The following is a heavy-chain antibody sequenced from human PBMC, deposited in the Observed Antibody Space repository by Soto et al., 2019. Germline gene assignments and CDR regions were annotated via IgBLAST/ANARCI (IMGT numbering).Heavy chain of an antibody. J-gene: IGHJ3*02. V-gene: IGHV1-69*13. D-gene: IGHD2-15*01. CDR2: IIPIFGTA. CDR3: ASKGYCSGGSCYSPNAFDI. Sequence: ASVKVSCKASGGTFSSYAISWVRQAPGQGLEWMGGIIPIFGTANYAQKFQGRVTITADESTSTAYMELSSLRSEDTAVYYCASKGYCSGGSCYSPNAFDIWGQGTMVTVSS. CDR1: GGTFSSYA.